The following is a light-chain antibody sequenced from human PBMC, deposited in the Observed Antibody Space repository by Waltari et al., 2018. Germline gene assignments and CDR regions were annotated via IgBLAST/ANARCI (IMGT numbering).Light chain of an antibody. CDR1: QNVDNY. Sequence: EIVLTQSPGTVSLSPGERATLSCRASQNVDNYVAWYQQRPGQTPKLLIYDASNRATGSPARFSGSGSGTDFTLTISGLEPEDFAVYYCQQRSSLLPVTFGGGTKVEIK. CDR2: DAS. J-gene: IGKJ4*01. CDR3: QQRSSLLPVT. V-gene: IGKV3-11*01.